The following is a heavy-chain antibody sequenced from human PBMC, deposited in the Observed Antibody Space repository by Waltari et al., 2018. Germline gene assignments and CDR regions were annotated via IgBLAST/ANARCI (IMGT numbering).Heavy chain of an antibody. CDR2: IIPIFGTA. D-gene: IGHD5-18*01. Sequence: QVPLVQSGAEVKKPGSSVQVSCKASGGPFSSYAIRWVRPAPGQGLEWMGGIIPIFGTANYAQKFQGRVTITADESTSTAYMELSRLRSEDTAVYYCARHRGTAMVAEFDYWGQGTLVTVSS. J-gene: IGHJ4*02. CDR3: ARHRGTAMVAEFDY. V-gene: IGHV1-69*01. CDR1: GGPFSSYA.